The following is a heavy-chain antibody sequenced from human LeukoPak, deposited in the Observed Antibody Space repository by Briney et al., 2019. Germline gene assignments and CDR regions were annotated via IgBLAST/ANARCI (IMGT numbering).Heavy chain of an antibody. Sequence: PSETLSLTCAVSDDSFSSHHWTWIRQPPGKGLEWIGYISYIGRTNYNPSLKSRVTISIDTSMNQFSLKLTSVTAADTAVYYCARDLVTVTKGFDIWGQGTMVSVSS. CDR3: ARDLVTVTKGFDI. CDR1: DDSFSSHH. V-gene: IGHV4-59*11. CDR2: ISYIGRT. J-gene: IGHJ3*02. D-gene: IGHD4-17*01.